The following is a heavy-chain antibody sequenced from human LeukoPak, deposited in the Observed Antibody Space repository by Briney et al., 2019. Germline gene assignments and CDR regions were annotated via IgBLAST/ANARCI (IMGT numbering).Heavy chain of an antibody. V-gene: IGHV4-59*01. D-gene: IGHD2-21*02. CDR3: ARVCGGDCYPLGFDP. J-gene: IGHJ5*02. Sequence: SETLSLTCTVSGGSMSSYYWSWIRQPPGKGLEWIGYIYYSGSTNYNPSLKSRVTISVDTSKNKFSLKVRSVTAADTAVYYCARVCGGDCYPLGFDPWGQGTLVTVSS. CDR2: IYYSGST. CDR1: GGSMSSYY.